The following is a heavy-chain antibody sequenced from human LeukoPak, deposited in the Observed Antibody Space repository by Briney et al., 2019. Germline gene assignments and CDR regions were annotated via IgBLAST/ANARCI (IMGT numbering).Heavy chain of an antibody. V-gene: IGHV3-21*01. CDR3: TRDVSLSQPGGFDY. CDR1: EFTFSRYS. Sequence: GGALRLSCSAPEFTFSRYSMNWVRQAPGKGLELVSTISSTSTYIYYADSVRGRFTISRDNTKNSVDLQMNSLRADDTAVYYCTRDVSLSQPGGFDYWGHGSLVTVSS. CDR2: ISSTSTYI. J-gene: IGHJ4*01. D-gene: IGHD6-13*01.